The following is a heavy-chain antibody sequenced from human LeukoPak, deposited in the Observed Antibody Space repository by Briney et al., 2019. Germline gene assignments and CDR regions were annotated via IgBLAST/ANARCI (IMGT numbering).Heavy chain of an antibody. CDR1: GFCVSDSF. D-gene: IGHD1-1*01. V-gene: IGHV3-53*01. CDR3: ARWNYP. Sequence: GGSLRLSCEAFGFCVSDSFMSWVRQAPGKRLEWVSVIFTSGGAFYADSVKGRFTVFRDNSKNTLYLQMNGLRVEDTAIYYCARWNYPWGRGTLVTVSS. J-gene: IGHJ5*02. CDR2: IFTSGGA.